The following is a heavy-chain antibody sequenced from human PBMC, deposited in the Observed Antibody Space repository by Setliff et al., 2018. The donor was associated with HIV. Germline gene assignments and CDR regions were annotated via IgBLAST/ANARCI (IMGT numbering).Heavy chain of an antibody. V-gene: IGHV5-51*01. CDR1: GYTFTNHW. D-gene: IGHD1-26*01. CDR2: IYPGDFVT. Sequence: GESLKISCVASGYTFTNHWIGWVRQMPGKGLEWIGVIYPGDFVTRYGPSFQGQVFISADRSITTAYLQWDSLKASDTAMYYCTRRRRAPGIEDLEAYWGQGTLVTVSS. J-gene: IGHJ4*02. CDR3: TRRRRAPGIEDLEAY.